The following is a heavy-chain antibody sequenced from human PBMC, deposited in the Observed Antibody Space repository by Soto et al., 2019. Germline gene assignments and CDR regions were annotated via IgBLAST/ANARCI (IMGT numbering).Heavy chain of an antibody. Sequence: QVQLVQSGAEVRKPGSSVKVSCKASGGTFSRHAISWVRQAPGQGLEWMGGIIPIFGTANHAQKFQGRVTIIADESTSTVYMELSSLRSDDTAVYYCARDRRIAAPWYDSSGYRDYWGQGTLVTVSS. CDR2: IIPIFGTA. D-gene: IGHD3-22*01. CDR3: ARDRRIAAPWYDSSGYRDY. CDR1: GGTFSRHA. J-gene: IGHJ4*02. V-gene: IGHV1-69*01.